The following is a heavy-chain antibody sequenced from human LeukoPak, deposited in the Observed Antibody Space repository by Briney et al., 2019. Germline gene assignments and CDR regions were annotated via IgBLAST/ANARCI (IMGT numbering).Heavy chain of an antibody. J-gene: IGHJ3*02. CDR3: ARDLTGETFLDAFDI. Sequence: ASVKVSCKSSGYAFTVHGISWVRQAPGQGLEWMGWISPYNGQAKFAQKFQGRVTLTIDTYRSIVYMEVKSLRSDDTAVYYCARDLTGETFLDAFDIWGQGTMVTVAS. V-gene: IGHV1-18*04. CDR1: GYAFTVHG. CDR2: ISPYNGQA. D-gene: IGHD1-1*01.